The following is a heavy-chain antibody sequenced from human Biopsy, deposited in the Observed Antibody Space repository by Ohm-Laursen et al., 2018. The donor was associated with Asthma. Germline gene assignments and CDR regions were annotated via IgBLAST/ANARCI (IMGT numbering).Heavy chain of an antibody. CDR2: INSVFGTT. V-gene: IGHV1-69*01. CDR1: GGTFNTYV. CDR3: ARKAGSCISRTCYSLDF. J-gene: IGHJ4*02. D-gene: IGHD2-2*01. Sequence: GSSVKVSCKSLGGTFNTYVIGWVRQAPGQGLEWMGGINSVFGTTTYPQKFQDRVTITADGSTSTVYMELSSLRSEDTAAYYCARKAGSCISRTCYSLDFWGQGTLVTVSS.